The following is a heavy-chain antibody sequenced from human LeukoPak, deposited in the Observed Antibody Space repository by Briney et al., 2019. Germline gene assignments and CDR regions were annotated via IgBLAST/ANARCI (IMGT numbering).Heavy chain of an antibody. J-gene: IGHJ3*02. Sequence: GGSLRLSCAASGFTFSSYWMHWVRQAPGKGLVWVSRINSDGSSTSYADSVRGRFTISRDNARNTLYLQMNSLRAEDTAVYYCARDGSSGRANAFDIWGQGTMVTVSS. CDR1: GFTFSSYW. D-gene: IGHD6-19*01. CDR3: ARDGSSGRANAFDI. CDR2: INSDGSST. V-gene: IGHV3-74*01.